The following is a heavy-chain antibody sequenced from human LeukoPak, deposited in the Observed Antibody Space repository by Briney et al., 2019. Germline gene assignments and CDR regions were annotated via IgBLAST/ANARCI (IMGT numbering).Heavy chain of an antibody. J-gene: IGHJ4*02. D-gene: IGHD6-6*01. V-gene: IGHV3-9*03. CDR1: GFTFDDYA. CDR3: AKVPYSSSSGGYFDY. Sequence: PGGSLRLSCAASGFTFDDYAMHWVRHAPGKGLECVSGISWNSGSIGYADSVKGRFTISRDNAKNSLYLQMNSLRAEDMALYYCAKVPYSSSSGGYFDYWGQGTLVTVSS. CDR2: ISWNSGSI.